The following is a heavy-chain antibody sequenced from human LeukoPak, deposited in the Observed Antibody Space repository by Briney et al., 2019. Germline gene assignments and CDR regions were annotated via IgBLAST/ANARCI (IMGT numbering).Heavy chain of an antibody. CDR2: ITAGGDTT. CDR3: VKGSSRYYYDY. D-gene: IGHD3-22*01. CDR1: GFTFSSYA. Sequence: GGSLRLSCAASGFTFSSYAITWVRQTPGKGLEWVSSITAGGDTTYYAGSVKGRFSISRDNSKNTLFLQMTSLRSEDTAIFYCVKGSSRYYYDYWGQGTLVIVSS. V-gene: IGHV3-23*01. J-gene: IGHJ4*02.